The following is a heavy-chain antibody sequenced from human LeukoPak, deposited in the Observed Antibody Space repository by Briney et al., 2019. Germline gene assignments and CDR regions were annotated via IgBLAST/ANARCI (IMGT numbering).Heavy chain of an antibody. CDR2: ISYDGSNK. V-gene: IGHV3-30*01. CDR3: ARDHGNWEPNYGGDGYYYGMDV. Sequence: PGGSLRLSCAASGFTFSSYAMHWVRQAPGKGLEWEAVISYDGSNKYYADSVKGRFTISRDNSKNTLYLQMNSLRAEDTAVYYCARDHGNWEPNYGGDGYYYGMDVWGQGTTVTVSS. CDR1: GFTFSSYA. J-gene: IGHJ6*02. D-gene: IGHD4-23*01.